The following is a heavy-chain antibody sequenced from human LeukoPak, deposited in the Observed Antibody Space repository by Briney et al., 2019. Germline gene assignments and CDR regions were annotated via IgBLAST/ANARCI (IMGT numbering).Heavy chain of an antibody. V-gene: IGHV3-23*01. CDR1: GFTFSSYA. D-gene: IGHD2-15*01. CDR3: AKDYRLVVAATPSY. J-gene: IGHJ4*02. Sequence: PGGSLRLSCAVSGFTFSSYAMSWVRQAPGKGLEWVPGISGSGGSTYYADSVKGRFTISRDNSKNTLYLQMNSLRAEDTAVYYCAKDYRLVVAATPSYWGQGTLVTVSS. CDR2: ISGSGGST.